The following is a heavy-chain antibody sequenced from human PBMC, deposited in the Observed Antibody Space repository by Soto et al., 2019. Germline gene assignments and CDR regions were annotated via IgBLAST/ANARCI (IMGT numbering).Heavy chain of an antibody. D-gene: IGHD6-19*01. CDR1: GGSISSSSYY. CDR3: ARHRQWRLDPPRFDP. V-gene: IGHV4-39*01. J-gene: IGHJ5*02. CDR2: IYYSGST. Sequence: QLQLQESGPGLVKPSETLSLTCTVSGGSISSSSYYWGWIRQPPGKGLEWIGSIYYSGSTYYNPSLKSRVTISVDTSKNQFPLKLSSVTAADTAVYSCARHRQWRLDPPRFDPWGQGTLVTVSS.